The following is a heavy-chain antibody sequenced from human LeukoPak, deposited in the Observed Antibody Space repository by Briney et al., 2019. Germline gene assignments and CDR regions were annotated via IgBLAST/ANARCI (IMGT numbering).Heavy chain of an antibody. D-gene: IGHD1-26*01. Sequence: GESLKISCKGSGYSFTSYWIGWVRQMPGKGLEWMGIIYPGDSDTRYSPSFQGQVTISADKSISTAYLQWSSLKASDTAMYYCARQTISGSYFGSAFDIWGQGTMVTVSS. CDR2: IYPGDSDT. CDR3: ARQTISGSYFGSAFDI. V-gene: IGHV5-51*01. J-gene: IGHJ3*02. CDR1: GYSFTSYW.